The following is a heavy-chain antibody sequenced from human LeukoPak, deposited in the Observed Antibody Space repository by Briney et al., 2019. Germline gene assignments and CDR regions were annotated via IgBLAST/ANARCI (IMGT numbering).Heavy chain of an antibody. CDR1: GYSFTTYW. D-gene: IGHD4-17*01. CDR2: IYPGDSDT. CDR3: ARPSTVYAFDI. J-gene: IGHJ3*02. Sequence: GESLKISCKGSGYSFTTYWIGWVRQKPGKGLEWMGIIYPGDSDTRYSPSFQGQVTISAEKSISTAYLQWSSLKASDTAMYYCARPSTVYAFDIWGQGTMVTVSS. V-gene: IGHV5-51*01.